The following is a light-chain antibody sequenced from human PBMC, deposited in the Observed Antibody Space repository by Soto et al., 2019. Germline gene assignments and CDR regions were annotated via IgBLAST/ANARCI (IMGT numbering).Light chain of an antibody. V-gene: IGKV3-20*01. J-gene: IGKJ4*01. CDR1: PNVSSTY. CDR3: QQYERSPTT. Sequence: EIVLTQSPGTLSLSPGERATLSCRARPNVSSTYLAWYQQKPGQAPSLLIYGASRRATGIPDRFSGSGSGTDFTLTISILEPEDFAVYYCQQYERSPTTFGGGTKVEIK. CDR2: GAS.